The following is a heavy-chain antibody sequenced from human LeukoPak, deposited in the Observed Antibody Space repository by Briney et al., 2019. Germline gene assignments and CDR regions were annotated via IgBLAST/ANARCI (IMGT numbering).Heavy chain of an antibody. CDR1: GFTFSSYS. V-gene: IGHV3-21*01. J-gene: IGHJ6*02. CDR3: ARDPGGYCSGSSCYADYGMDV. D-gene: IGHD2-15*01. Sequence: KAGGSLRLSCAASGFTFSSYSMNWVRQAPGKGLEWVSSISSSSSYIYYADSVKGRFTISRDNAKNSLYLQMNSLRAEDTAVYYCARDPGGYCSGSSCYADYGMDVWGQGTTVTVSS. CDR2: ISSSSSYI.